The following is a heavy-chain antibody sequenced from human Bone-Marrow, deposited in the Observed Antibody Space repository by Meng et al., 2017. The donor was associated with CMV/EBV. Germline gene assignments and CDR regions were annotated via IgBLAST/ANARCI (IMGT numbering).Heavy chain of an antibody. CDR2: VGPILGIP. D-gene: IGHD2-8*01. CDR1: TFNIFT. Sequence: TFNIFTINWVRQAPGQGLEWMGRVGPILGIPNSAQKFQGRVTITADKSTSTAYMELSSLRSEDTAMYYCVNGKRDLVNEIGSSWFDSWGQGTLVTVSS. V-gene: IGHV1-69*02. J-gene: IGHJ5*01. CDR3: VNGKRDLVNEIGSSWFDS.